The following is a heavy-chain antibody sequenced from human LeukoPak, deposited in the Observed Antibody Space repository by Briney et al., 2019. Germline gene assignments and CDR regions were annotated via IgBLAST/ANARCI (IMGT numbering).Heavy chain of an antibody. J-gene: IGHJ4*02. CDR1: GFTFSSYG. Sequence: PGRSLRLSCEASGFTFSSYGMHWVRQAPGKGLEWVAVIWYDGSNKYYADSVKGRFTISRDNSKNTLYLQMNSLRAEDTAVYYCARASEWELFGEFDYWGQGTLVTVSS. CDR2: IWYDGSNK. D-gene: IGHD1-26*01. CDR3: ARASEWELFGEFDY. V-gene: IGHV3-33*01.